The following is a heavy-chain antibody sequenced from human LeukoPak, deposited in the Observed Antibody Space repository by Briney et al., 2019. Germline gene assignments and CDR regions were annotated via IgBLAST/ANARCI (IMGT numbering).Heavy chain of an antibody. CDR2: ISSDGSNK. V-gene: IGHV3-30*03. Sequence: GRSLRLSCAASGFTFSSYGMHWVRQAPGKGLEWVAVISSDGSNKYYADSVKGRFTISRDNSKNTLYLQMNSLRAEDTAVYYCARDPTYYYDSSGRRYYYYGMDVWGQGTTVTVSS. D-gene: IGHD3-22*01. CDR1: GFTFSSYG. J-gene: IGHJ6*02. CDR3: ARDPTYYYDSSGRRYYYYGMDV.